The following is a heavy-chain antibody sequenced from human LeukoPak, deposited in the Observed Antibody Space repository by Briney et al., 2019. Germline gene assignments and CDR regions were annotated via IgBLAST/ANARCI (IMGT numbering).Heavy chain of an antibody. CDR3: AIITAAVNWFDP. CDR1: GGTFSSYA. CDR2: IIPNCGTA. Sequence: SVKLSCIASGGTFSSYAISWVRQAPGQGLEWMGGIIPNCGTANYAQKFQGRVTISADKSKSTAYMELSSLRSEDTAVYYCAIITAAVNWFDPWGQGTLVTVSS. J-gene: IGHJ5*02. V-gene: IGHV1-69*06. D-gene: IGHD6-6*01.